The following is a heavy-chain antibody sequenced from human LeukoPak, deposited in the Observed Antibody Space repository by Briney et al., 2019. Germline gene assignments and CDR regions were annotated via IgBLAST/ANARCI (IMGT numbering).Heavy chain of an antibody. Sequence: GRSLSLSCTASGFTLDDYALSWVRQAPGKGLEWVGFIRSKVYGGTAEYAASVKGRFTISTDDSKSIAYLQMNSLETVDTAVYYCTRVEQFYYYDSDSCYPDHWYFDLWGRGTLLTVSS. D-gene: IGHD3-22*01. J-gene: IGHJ2*01. V-gene: IGHV3-49*04. CDR3: TRVEQFYYYDSDSCYPDHWYFDL. CDR2: IRSKVYGGTA. CDR1: GFTLDDYA.